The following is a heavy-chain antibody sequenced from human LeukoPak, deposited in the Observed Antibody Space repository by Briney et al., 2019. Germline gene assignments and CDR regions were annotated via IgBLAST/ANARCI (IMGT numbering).Heavy chain of an antibody. Sequence: ASVKVSYKACGYTFTGYYMHWVRQAPGQGLEWMGWVNPNSGGTNYAQKFQGRVTMTRDTSINTAYMDLSSLRSDDTAVYYCARGITTGAPYWGQGTLVTVSS. D-gene: IGHD1-1*01. CDR2: VNPNSGGT. J-gene: IGHJ4*02. V-gene: IGHV1-2*02. CDR3: ARGITTGAPY. CDR1: GYTFTGYY.